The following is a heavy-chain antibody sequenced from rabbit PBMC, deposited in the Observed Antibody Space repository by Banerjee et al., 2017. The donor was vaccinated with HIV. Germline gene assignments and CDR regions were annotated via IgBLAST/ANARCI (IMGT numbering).Heavy chain of an antibody. Sequence: QEHLEESGGDLVKPEGSLTLTCKASGFSFSNKYVMCWVRQAPGKGLEWIACINSSSGSTVYATWAKGRFTISRTSSTTVALQMTSLTAADTDTYFCARDFAGVIGWNFDLWGPGTLVTVS. CDR1: GFSFSNKYV. CDR2: INSSSGST. J-gene: IGHJ4*01. D-gene: IGHD4-2*01. CDR3: ARDFAGVIGWNFDL. V-gene: IGHV1S45*01.